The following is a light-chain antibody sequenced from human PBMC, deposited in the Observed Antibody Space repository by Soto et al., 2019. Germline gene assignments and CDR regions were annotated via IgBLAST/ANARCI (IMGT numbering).Light chain of an antibody. V-gene: IGLV1-44*01. CDR3: AAWDDSLNGLHV. CDR2: STN. Sequence: QSVLTQPPSASGTPGQRVTISCSGSTSNIGRNTVTWYQHLPGTAPKLLIYSTNQRPSGVPDRFSGTKSGTSASLAISGLQSEDEADYYCAAWDDSLNGLHVFGTGTKLTVL. J-gene: IGLJ1*01. CDR1: TSNIGRNT.